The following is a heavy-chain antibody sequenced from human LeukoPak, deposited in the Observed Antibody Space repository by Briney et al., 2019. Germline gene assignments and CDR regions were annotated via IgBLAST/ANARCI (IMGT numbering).Heavy chain of an antibody. J-gene: IGHJ3*02. Sequence: GASVKVSCKVSGYTLTELSMHWVRQAPGKGLEWMGGFDPEDGETIYAQKFQGRVTMTEDTSTDTAYMELSSLRSEDTAVYYCATLVPKTQWKQLDPNAFDIWGQGTMVTVSS. D-gene: IGHD6-6*01. CDR3: ATLVPKTQWKQLDPNAFDI. V-gene: IGHV1-24*01. CDR2: FDPEDGET. CDR1: GYTLTELS.